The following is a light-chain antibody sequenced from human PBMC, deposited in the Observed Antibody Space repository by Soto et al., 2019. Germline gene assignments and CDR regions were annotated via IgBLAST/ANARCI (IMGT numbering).Light chain of an antibody. J-gene: IGLJ2*01. CDR2: ENT. V-gene: IGLV1-40*01. CDR1: SSNIGAVFD. CDR3: QSYYSGLRGGL. Sequence: QSVLTQPPSVSGAPGQRVTISCTGSSSNIGAVFDVHWYQQVPGTAPQLLIYENTKRPSGVPDRFSGSKSGTSASLAITGLLHEDDADYYCQSYYSGLRGGLFGGGTKLTVL.